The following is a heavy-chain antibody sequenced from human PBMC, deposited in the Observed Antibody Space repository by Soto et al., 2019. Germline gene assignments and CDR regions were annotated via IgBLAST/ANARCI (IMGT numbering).Heavy chain of an antibody. V-gene: IGHV3-23*01. J-gene: IGHJ4*02. D-gene: IGHD6-13*01. CDR3: AKGTAEIGTFDY. CDR1: GFTFSSYA. CDR2: ISVSGDRT. Sequence: GGSLRLSCAASGFTFSSYAMCWVRQAPGKGLEWVSSISVSGDRTYYADSVKGRFTISRDNSKNTLYLQMNSLRAEDTAVYYCAKGTAEIGTFDYWGQGSLVTVSS.